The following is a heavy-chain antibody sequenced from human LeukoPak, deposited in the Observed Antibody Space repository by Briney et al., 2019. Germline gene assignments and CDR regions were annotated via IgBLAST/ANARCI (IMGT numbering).Heavy chain of an antibody. Sequence: GESLKISCKGSGYSFTSYWIGWVRQMPGKGLEWMGIIYPGDSDTRYSPSFQGQVTISADKSISTAYLQWSSLKASDTAMYYCARPKKAAADAFDIWGQGTMVTVSS. CDR1: GYSFTSYW. CDR2: IYPGDSDT. CDR3: ARPKKAAADAFDI. J-gene: IGHJ3*02. D-gene: IGHD6-13*01. V-gene: IGHV5-51*01.